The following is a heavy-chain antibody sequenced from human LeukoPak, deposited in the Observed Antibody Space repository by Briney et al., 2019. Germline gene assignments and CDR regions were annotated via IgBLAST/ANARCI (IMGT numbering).Heavy chain of an antibody. Sequence: GGSLSLSCAASGFTFSRYAMSSVRQARGKGLESVSDISDSGASTYYADSVRGQFTISIDNSKNTLYLQMNSLRAEDTAVYYYAKDPTMIVEFIPDYWGQGTLVTVSS. CDR3: AKDPTMIVEFIPDY. CDR2: ISDSGAST. CDR1: GFTFSRYA. J-gene: IGHJ4*02. D-gene: IGHD3-22*01. V-gene: IGHV3-23*01.